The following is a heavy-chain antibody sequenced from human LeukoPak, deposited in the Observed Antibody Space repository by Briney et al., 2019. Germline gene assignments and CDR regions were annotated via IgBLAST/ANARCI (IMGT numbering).Heavy chain of an antibody. D-gene: IGHD3-10*01. Sequence: SETLSLTCIVSGGSIRSYDWSWIRQPPGKGLEWIGYIYYSGSTNYNPSLKSRVTISVDTSKNQFSLKLSSVTAADTAVYYCASSYYYALDYWGQGTLVTVSS. CDR2: IYYSGST. V-gene: IGHV4-59*01. J-gene: IGHJ4*02. CDR1: GGSIRSYD. CDR3: ASSYYYALDY.